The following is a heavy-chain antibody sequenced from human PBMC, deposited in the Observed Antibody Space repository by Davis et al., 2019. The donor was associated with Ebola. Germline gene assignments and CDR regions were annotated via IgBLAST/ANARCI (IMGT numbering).Heavy chain of an antibody. CDR2: INPNSGGT. CDR1: GYTFTGYY. Sequence: ASVKVSCKASGYTFTGYYMHWVRQAPGQGLEWMGWINPNSGGTNYAQKFQGKVTMTRDTSISTAYMELSSLRSEDTAVYYCARWEKISRTGGVKAYFDYWGQGTLVTVSS. D-gene: IGHD2-8*02. J-gene: IGHJ4*02. V-gene: IGHV1-2*02. CDR3: ARWEKISRTGGVKAYFDY.